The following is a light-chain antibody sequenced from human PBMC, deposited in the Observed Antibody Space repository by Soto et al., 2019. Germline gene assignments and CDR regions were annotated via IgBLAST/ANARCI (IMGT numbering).Light chain of an antibody. Sequence: EIVTTQSPATLSVSPGERATLSCRASQTVGSNLAWYQQKPGQVPRLLIYGASTRATGIPARFSGSGSGTEFTLTISSLQSEDFAVYYCQQYNNWPRTFGQGTKVEIK. CDR1: QTVGSN. CDR3: QQYNNWPRT. CDR2: GAS. J-gene: IGKJ1*01. V-gene: IGKV3-15*01.